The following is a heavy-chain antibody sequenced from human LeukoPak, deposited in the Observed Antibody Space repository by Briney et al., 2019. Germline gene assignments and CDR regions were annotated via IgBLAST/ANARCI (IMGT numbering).Heavy chain of an antibody. V-gene: IGHV1-18*01. Sequence: GASVKVSRKASGYTFTNYGISWVRQAPGQGLEWMGWISTYNGNTNYAQKLQGRVTMTTDTSTSTVYMELRSLRSDDTAVYYCAKIAYGANFFDYWGQGTLVTVSS. CDR1: GYTFTNYG. D-gene: IGHD4/OR15-4a*01. CDR3: AKIAYGANFFDY. CDR2: ISTYNGNT. J-gene: IGHJ4*02.